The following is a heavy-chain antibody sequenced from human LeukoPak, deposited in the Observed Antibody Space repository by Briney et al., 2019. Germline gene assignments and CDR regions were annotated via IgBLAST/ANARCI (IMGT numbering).Heavy chain of an antibody. CDR1: GFTFSSYW. CDR3: AREVDSGSPNWLDP. V-gene: IGHV3-7*01. Sequence: GGSLRLSCAASGFTFSSYWMSWVRQAPGKGLEWVANIKQDGSEKYYVDSVKGRFTISRDNAKNSLYLQMNSLRAEDTAVYYCAREVDSGSPNWLDPWGQGTLVTVSS. CDR2: IKQDGSEK. J-gene: IGHJ5*02. D-gene: IGHD3-22*01.